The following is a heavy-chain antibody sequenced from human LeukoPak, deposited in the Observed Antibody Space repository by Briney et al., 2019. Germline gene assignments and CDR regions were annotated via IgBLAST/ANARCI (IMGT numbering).Heavy chain of an antibody. D-gene: IGHD2-15*01. CDR1: GFTFSSYS. Sequence: GGSLRLSCAASGFTFSSYSMNWVRQAPGKGLEWVSYISSSSSTIYYADSVKGRFTISRDNAKNSLYLQMNSLRAEDTAVYYCARVLTVATEDYWGQGTLVTVSS. V-gene: IGHV3-48*01. J-gene: IGHJ4*02. CDR2: ISSSSSTI. CDR3: ARVLTVATEDY.